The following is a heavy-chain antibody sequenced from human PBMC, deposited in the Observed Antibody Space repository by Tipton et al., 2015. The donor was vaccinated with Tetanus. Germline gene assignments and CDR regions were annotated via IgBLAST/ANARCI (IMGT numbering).Heavy chain of an antibody. V-gene: IGHV3-33*01. Sequence: SLRLSCAASGFIFSSYGIHWVRQAPGKGLEWLAVSWYDGTDKYYADSVMGRFTISRDNSKNTLYLQMNSLRAEDTAVYYCAREADCSGGSCFSGDFDNWGQGTQVTVSS. J-gene: IGHJ4*02. CDR3: AREADCSGGSCFSGDFDN. CDR1: GFIFSSYG. CDR2: SWYDGTDK. D-gene: IGHD2-15*01.